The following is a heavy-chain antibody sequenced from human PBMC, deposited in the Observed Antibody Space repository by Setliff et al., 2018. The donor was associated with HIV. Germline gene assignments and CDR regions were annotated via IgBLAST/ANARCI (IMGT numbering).Heavy chain of an antibody. V-gene: IGHV4-61*09. CDR2: VYTSGSTSGST. CDR1: GGSITSGSYY. CDR3: ARDYFGSLDY. Sequence: SETLSLTCTVSGGSITSGSYYWSWIRQPAGKGLEWIGHVYTSGSTSGSTNYNPSLKSRVTISVDMSKNQFSLKLNSVTAADTAFYYCARDYFGSLDYWGQGTLVTVSS. J-gene: IGHJ4*02. D-gene: IGHD3-10*01.